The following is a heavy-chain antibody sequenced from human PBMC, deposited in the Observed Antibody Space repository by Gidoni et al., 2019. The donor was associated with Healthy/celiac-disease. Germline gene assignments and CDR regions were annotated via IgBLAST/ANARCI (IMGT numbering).Heavy chain of an antibody. J-gene: IGHJ5*02. Sequence: EVQLLESGGGLVQPGGSLRLPCAASGFTFSSYAMSWVRQAPGKGLVGVSAINGCGGSTYYADSVKGQFTISRDNYKNTLYLQKNRLRAEDTGVYYCAKDTGRLGVNWFDPWGQGTLVTVSS. CDR1: GFTFSSYA. CDR2: INGCGGST. CDR3: AKDTGRLGVNWFDP. D-gene: IGHD3-10*01. V-gene: IGHV3-23*01.